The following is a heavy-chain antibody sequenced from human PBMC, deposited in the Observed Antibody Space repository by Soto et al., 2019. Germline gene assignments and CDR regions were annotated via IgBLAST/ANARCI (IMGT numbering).Heavy chain of an antibody. V-gene: IGHV1-69*13. D-gene: IGHD3-3*01. J-gene: IGHJ6*02. Sequence: VRVSCPASAGTFSSYAISWVRQAPVQGLEWMGGIIPIFGTANYAQKFQGRVTITADESTSTAYMELSSLRSEDTAVYYCARCEMSGYDYYGMDVWGHGTKVTVSS. CDR3: ARCEMSGYDYYGMDV. CDR2: IIPIFGTA. CDR1: AGTFSSYA.